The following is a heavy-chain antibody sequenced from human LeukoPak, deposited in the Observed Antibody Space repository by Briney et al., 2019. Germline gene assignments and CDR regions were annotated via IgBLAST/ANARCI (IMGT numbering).Heavy chain of an antibody. Sequence: GGSLRLSCAASGFTFSSYEMNWVRQAPGKGLEWVSYISSSGSTIYYADSVKGRFTISRDNAKNSLYLQLNSLRAEDTAVYYCAREVGRSSGWFDYWGQGTLVTVSS. CDR1: GFTFSSYE. D-gene: IGHD6-19*01. J-gene: IGHJ4*02. V-gene: IGHV3-48*03. CDR3: AREVGRSSGWFDY. CDR2: ISSSGSTI.